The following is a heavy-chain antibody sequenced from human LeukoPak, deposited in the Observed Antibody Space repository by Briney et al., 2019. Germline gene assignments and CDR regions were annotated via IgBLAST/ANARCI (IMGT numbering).Heavy chain of an antibody. CDR1: GGSISSGDYY. J-gene: IGHJ4*02. Sequence: SQTLSLTCTVSGGSISSGDYYWRWIRQPPGKGLEWIGYIYYSGSTYYNPSLKSRVTISVDTSKNQFSLKLSPVTAADTAVYYCARVYGYYYDSSGYLLSYFDYWGQGTLVTVSS. V-gene: IGHV4-30-4*01. CDR2: IYYSGST. CDR3: ARVYGYYYDSSGYLLSYFDY. D-gene: IGHD3-22*01.